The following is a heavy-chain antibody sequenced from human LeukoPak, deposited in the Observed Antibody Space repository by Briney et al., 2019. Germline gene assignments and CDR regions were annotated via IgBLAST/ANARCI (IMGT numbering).Heavy chain of an antibody. Sequence: SETLSLTCTVSGGFTSDYYWNWIRQPPGKGLEWIGYIYYRGTTNYNPSLNSRVTISLDSSKNQFSLRLNSVTAADTAIYYCARGPPRTGRERFFDYWGQGTLVSVSS. CDR3: ARGPPRTGRERFFDY. V-gene: IGHV4-59*01. CDR2: IYYRGTT. D-gene: IGHD1-1*01. CDR1: GGFTSDYY. J-gene: IGHJ4*02.